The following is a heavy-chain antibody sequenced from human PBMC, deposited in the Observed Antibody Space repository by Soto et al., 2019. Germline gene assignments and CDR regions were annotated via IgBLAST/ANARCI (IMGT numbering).Heavy chain of an antibody. V-gene: IGHV4-34*01. CDR1: GGSFSGYY. J-gene: IGHJ6*03. Sequence: PSETLSLTCAVYGGSFSGYYWSWIRQPPGKGLEWIGEINHSGSTNYNPSLKSRVTISVDTSKNQFSLKLSSVTAADTAVYYCARRTSTGTTHYYYYMDVWGKGTTVTVSS. CDR3: ARRTSTGTTHYYYYMDV. CDR2: INHSGST. D-gene: IGHD1-7*01.